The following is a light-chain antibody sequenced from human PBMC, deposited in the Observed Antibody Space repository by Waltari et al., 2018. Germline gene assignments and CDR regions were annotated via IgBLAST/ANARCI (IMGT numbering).Light chain of an antibody. CDR1: SSDIGAYKF. CDR3: CSYRTPDTLV. Sequence: QSALTQPASVSGSPGPSITISCTGTSSDIGAYKFVSWYQQHPGKAPKFMIYDVSYRPSGVSSRFSGSKSGNTASLTISGLQIEDEADYYCCSYRTPDTLVFGTGTKVTVL. CDR2: DVS. V-gene: IGLV2-14*03. J-gene: IGLJ1*01.